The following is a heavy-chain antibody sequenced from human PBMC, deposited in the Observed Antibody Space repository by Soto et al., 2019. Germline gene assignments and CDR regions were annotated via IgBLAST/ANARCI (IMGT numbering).Heavy chain of an antibody. J-gene: IGHJ6*02. CDR2: ISPYNDYT. V-gene: IGHV1-18*01. Sequence: QVQLVQSAAEVKKPGASVKVSCKASGYTFIRYGITWVRQAPGQGFEWMGWISPYNDYTIYAQKLQGRVFMTTDTSTRIVYREVRGLKSDEAAVYYCARGGNYDNSWGKLSHYGLDVWGQGTSVTVSS. D-gene: IGHD3-16*01. CDR3: ARGGNYDNSWGKLSHYGLDV. CDR1: GYTFIRYG.